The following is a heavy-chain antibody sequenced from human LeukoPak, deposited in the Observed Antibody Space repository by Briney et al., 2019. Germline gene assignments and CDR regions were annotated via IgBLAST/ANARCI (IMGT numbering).Heavy chain of an antibody. CDR1: GFIVSHDY. J-gene: IGHJ4*02. Sequence: GGSLTLSCPASGFIVSHDYINCVGQPPSKGLDGVSVIYSGGSTFYADSVKGRITISRDNSKNTVHLQMNSLRGEATAVYSCASGGKYCTCGACNGYWGRGNLVTVSS. CDR3: ASGGKYCTCGACNGY. D-gene: IGHD2-8*02. V-gene: IGHV3-53*01. CDR2: IYSGGST.